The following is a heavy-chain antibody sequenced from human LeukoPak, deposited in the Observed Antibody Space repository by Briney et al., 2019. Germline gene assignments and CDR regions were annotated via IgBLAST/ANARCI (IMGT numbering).Heavy chain of an antibody. CDR1: GGTFSSYA. V-gene: IGHV1-69*04. Sequence: RASVKVSCKASGGTFSSYAISWVRQAPGQGLEWMGRIIPILGIANYAQKFQGRVTITADKSTSTAYMELSSLRSEDTAVYYCAREQYRGGSYRLSYFDYWGQGTLVTVSS. CDR3: AREQYRGGSYRLSYFDY. D-gene: IGHD3-16*02. CDR2: IIPILGIA. J-gene: IGHJ4*02.